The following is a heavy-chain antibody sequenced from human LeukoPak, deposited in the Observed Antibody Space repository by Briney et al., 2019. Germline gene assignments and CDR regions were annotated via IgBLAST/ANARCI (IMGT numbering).Heavy chain of an antibody. J-gene: IGHJ6*02. CDR3: ARVRGYYYGMDV. V-gene: IGHV4-30-4*01. CDR1: GGSISSGDYY. CDR2: IYYSGST. Sequence: SETLSLTCTVSGGSISSGDYYWSWIRQPPGKGLEWIGYIYYSGSTYYNPSLKSRVTISVDTSKNQFSLKLSSVTVADTAVYYCARVRGYYYGMDVWGQGTTVTVSS.